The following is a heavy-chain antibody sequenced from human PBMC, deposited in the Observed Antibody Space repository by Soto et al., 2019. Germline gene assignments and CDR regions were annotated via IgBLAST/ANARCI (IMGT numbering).Heavy chain of an antibody. Sequence: GVSLRLSCAASGFTFSSYSMNWVRQAPGKGLEWVSSISSSSSYIYYADSVKGRFTISRDNAKNSLYLQMNSLRAEDTAVYYCARGDSSSSYIDYWGQGTLVTVSS. J-gene: IGHJ4*02. D-gene: IGHD6-6*01. V-gene: IGHV3-21*01. CDR1: GFTFSSYS. CDR3: ARGDSSSSYIDY. CDR2: ISSSSSYI.